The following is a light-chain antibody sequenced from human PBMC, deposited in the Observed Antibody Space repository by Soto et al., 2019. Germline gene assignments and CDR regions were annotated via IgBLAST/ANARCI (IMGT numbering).Light chain of an antibody. CDR1: QSVSSY. Sequence: IVLRQSPATLSLSPGKRATLSCRASQSVSSYLAWYQQKPGQAPRLLIYDASNRATGIPARFSGSGSGTDFTLTISGLQNEDFATYSGQQTYRTTLTFGGGTKVDIK. J-gene: IGKJ4*01. V-gene: IGKV3-11*01. CDR2: DAS. CDR3: QQTYRTTLT.